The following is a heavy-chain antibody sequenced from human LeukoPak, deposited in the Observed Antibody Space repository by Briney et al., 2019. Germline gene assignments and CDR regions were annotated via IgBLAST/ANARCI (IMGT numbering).Heavy chain of an antibody. D-gene: IGHD5-24*01. J-gene: IGHJ4*02. Sequence: PGRSLRLSCAASGFTFSSYAMHWVRQAPGKGLEWVAVISYDGSNKYYADSVKGRFTISRDNSKNTLYLQMNSLRAEDTAVYYCARDTLEMATFGALDYWGQGTLVTVSS. CDR3: ARDTLEMATFGALDY. V-gene: IGHV3-30-3*01. CDR1: GFTFSSYA. CDR2: ISYDGSNK.